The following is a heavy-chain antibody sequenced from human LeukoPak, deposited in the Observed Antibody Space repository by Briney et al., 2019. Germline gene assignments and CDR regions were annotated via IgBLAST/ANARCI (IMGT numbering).Heavy chain of an antibody. CDR3: ARVGLGSGSSTGNYYYMDV. V-gene: IGHV4-34*01. D-gene: IGHD3-10*01. J-gene: IGHJ6*03. Sequence: SETLSLTCAVYGGSFSGYYWSWIRQPPGKGLEWIGEINHSGSTNYNPSLKSRVTISVDTSKNQFSLKLSSVTAADTAVYYCARVGLGSGSSTGNYYYMDVWGKGTTVTVSS. CDR2: INHSGST. CDR1: GGSFSGYY.